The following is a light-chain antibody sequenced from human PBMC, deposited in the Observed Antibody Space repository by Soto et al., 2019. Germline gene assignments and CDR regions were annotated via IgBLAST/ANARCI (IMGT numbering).Light chain of an antibody. J-gene: IGKJ4*01. CDR1: QSVTDNY. CDR2: DAS. CDR3: QQYGSSPLT. Sequence: EIVLTQSPGTLSLSPVERATLSFMASQSVTDNYLAWYQQKPGQAPRLLIYDASTRATGIPDRFSGSGSGTDFTLTISRLEPEDFAVYYCQQYGSSPLTFGGGTKVDIK. V-gene: IGKV3-20*01.